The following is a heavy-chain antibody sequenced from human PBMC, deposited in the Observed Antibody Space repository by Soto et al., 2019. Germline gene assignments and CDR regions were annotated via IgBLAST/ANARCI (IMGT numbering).Heavy chain of an antibody. CDR1: GGSFSGYY. D-gene: IGHD4-17*01. CDR3: ARGGGTTVTTYYYYYGMDV. J-gene: IGHJ6*02. Sequence: PSETLSLTCAVYGGSFSGYYWSWIRQPPGKGLEWIGEINHSGSTNYNPSLKSRVTISVDTSKNQFSLKLSSVTAADTAVYYCARGGGTTVTTYYYYYGMDVWGQGTTVTVSS. V-gene: IGHV4-34*01. CDR2: INHSGST.